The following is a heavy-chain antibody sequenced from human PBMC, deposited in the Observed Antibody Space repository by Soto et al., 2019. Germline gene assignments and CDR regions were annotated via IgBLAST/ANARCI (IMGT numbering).Heavy chain of an antibody. CDR3: AKDHRGSYFVSGDY. CDR1: GFTFSSYA. Sequence: GGSLRLSCAASGFTFSSYAMSWVRQAPGKGLEWVSAISGSGGSTYYADSVKGRFTISRDNSKNTLYLQMNSLRAEDTAVYYCAKDHRGSYFVSGDYWGQGTLVTVSS. CDR2: ISGSGGST. D-gene: IGHD1-26*01. V-gene: IGHV3-23*01. J-gene: IGHJ4*02.